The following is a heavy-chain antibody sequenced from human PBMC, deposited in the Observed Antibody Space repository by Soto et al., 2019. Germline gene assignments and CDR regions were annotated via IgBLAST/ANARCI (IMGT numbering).Heavy chain of an antibody. CDR3: VRHSRYDCPYCYALDI. Sequence: EVQLVESGGGLVQPGGSLRLSCVASGFMFSGHYMDWVRQPPGKGLEWVGRIRKKDDTYTTEYAASVKGRFSISREDSKDSVYLQMSSLKTEDTAVYYCVRHSRYDCPYCYALDIWGQGTMVTVSS. CDR2: IRKKDDTYTT. J-gene: IGHJ3*02. CDR1: GFMFSGHY. V-gene: IGHV3-72*01. D-gene: IGHD2-21*02.